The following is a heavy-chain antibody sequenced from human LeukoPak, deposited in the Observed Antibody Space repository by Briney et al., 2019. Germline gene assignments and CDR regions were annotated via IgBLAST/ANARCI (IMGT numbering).Heavy chain of an antibody. Sequence: SQTLSLTCTVSGGSINSGDYYWSWIRQPPGKGLEWIGYIYYSGSTYYNPSLKSRVTISVDTSKNQFSLKLSSVTAADTAVYYCARGDIYRCSSTSCYRGHRAFDYWGQGTLVTVSS. V-gene: IGHV4-30-4*01. CDR3: ARGDIYRCSSTSCYRGHRAFDY. J-gene: IGHJ4*02. CDR2: IYYSGST. CDR1: GGSINSGDYY. D-gene: IGHD2-2*02.